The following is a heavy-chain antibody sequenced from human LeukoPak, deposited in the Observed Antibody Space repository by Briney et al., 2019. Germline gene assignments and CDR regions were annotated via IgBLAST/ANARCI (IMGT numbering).Heavy chain of an antibody. CDR3: ASTTYYYDSSGYYFLDF. CDR2: IYTGGST. V-gene: IGHV4-4*07. J-gene: IGHJ4*02. Sequence: SETLSLICTVSGDSISSYYWSWIRQPAGKGLEWIGLIYTGGSTNYNTSLKNRVPMSVDTSKNQFSLKLSSVSAEDTAVYYCASTTYYYDSSGYYFLDFWGQGTLVTVSS. CDR1: GDSISSYY. D-gene: IGHD3-22*01.